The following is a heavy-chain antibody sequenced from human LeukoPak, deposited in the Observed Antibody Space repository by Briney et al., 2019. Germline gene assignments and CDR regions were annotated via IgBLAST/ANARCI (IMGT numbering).Heavy chain of an antibody. CDR3: ARPIAAAGPFDY. CDR2: ISSSISYI. Sequence: GGSLRLSCAASGFTFSSYSMNWVRQAPGKGLEWVSSISSSISYIYYADSVKGRFTISRDNAKISLYLQMNSLRAEDTAVYYCARPIAAAGPFDYWGQGTLVTVSS. J-gene: IGHJ4*02. D-gene: IGHD6-13*01. V-gene: IGHV3-21*01. CDR1: GFTFSSYS.